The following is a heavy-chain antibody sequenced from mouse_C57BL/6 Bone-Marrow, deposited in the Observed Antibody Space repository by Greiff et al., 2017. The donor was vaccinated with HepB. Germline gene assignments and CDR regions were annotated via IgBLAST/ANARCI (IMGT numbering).Heavy chain of an antibody. D-gene: IGHD1-1*01. CDR2: IRSKSNNYAT. J-gene: IGHJ1*03. CDR3: VRHTRLLRSYWYFDV. V-gene: IGHV10-1*01. CDR1: GFSFNTYA. Sequence: EVKLMESGGGLVQPKGSLKLSCAASGFSFNTYAMNWVRQAPGKGLEWVARIRSKSNNYATYYADSVKDRFTISRDDSESMLYLQMNNLKTEDTAMYYCVRHTRLLRSYWYFDVWGTGTTVTVSS.